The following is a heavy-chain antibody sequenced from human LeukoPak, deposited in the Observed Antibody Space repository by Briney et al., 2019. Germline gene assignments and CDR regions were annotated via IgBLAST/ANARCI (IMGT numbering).Heavy chain of an antibody. V-gene: IGHV3-30-3*01. Sequence: GGSLRLSYAASGFTFSSYAMHWVRQAPGKGLEWVAVISYDRSNKYYADSVKGRFTISRDNSKNTLYLQMNSLRAEDTAVYYCARGDYYYYMDVWGKGTTVTVSS. CDR3: ARGDYYYYMDV. CDR1: GFTFSSYA. J-gene: IGHJ6*03. CDR2: ISYDRSNK.